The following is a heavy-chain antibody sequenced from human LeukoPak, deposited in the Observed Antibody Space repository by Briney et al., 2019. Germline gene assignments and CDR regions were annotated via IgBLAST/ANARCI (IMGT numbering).Heavy chain of an antibody. J-gene: IGHJ4*02. CDR3: ARSQYTGSCFDY. CDR1: GGSFSGYY. V-gene: IGHV4-59*01. D-gene: IGHD1-1*01. CDR2: IYYSGTT. Sequence: SETLSLTCAVYGGSFSGYYWTWIRQPPGKGLEWLGHIYYSGTTNYSPSLTSRVSISVDTSKNQFSLKLTSVTAADTAVYYCARSQYTGSCFDYWGQGVLVTVST.